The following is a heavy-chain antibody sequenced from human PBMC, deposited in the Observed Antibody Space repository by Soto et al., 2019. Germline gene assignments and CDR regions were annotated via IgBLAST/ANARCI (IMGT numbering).Heavy chain of an antibody. D-gene: IGHD6-19*01. CDR1: GFTFSSYG. V-gene: IGHV3-30*03. Sequence: QVQLVESWGGVVQPGRSLRLSCAASGFTFSSYGMHCVRQAPGKGLEWVAVISYDGSNKYYADSVKGRFTSSRDNSKNTLYLQMNSLRAEDTAVYYCATELGEDSSGWYYWGQGTMVTVS. CDR2: ISYDGSNK. CDR3: ATELGEDSSGWYY. J-gene: IGHJ4*02.